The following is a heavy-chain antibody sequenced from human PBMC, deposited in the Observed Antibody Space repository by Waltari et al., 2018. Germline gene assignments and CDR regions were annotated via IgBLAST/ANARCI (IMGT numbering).Heavy chain of an antibody. CDR1: GYTFTSSY. J-gene: IGHJ6*03. CDR3: ARGIKYQPLQGYYYMDV. V-gene: IGHV1-8*01. Sequence: QVQLVQSGAEVKKPGASVKVACEASGYTFTSSYIHWGRQATGQGPEWMGWMNPNSGNTGYAQKFQGRVTMTRNTSISTAYMELSSLRSEDTAVYYCARGIKYQPLQGYYYMDVWGRGTTVTVSS. CDR2: MNPNSGNT. D-gene: IGHD2-2*01.